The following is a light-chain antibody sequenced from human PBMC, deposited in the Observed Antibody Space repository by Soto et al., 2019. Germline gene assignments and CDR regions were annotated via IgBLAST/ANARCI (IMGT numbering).Light chain of an antibody. J-gene: IGLJ1*01. CDR1: SSDVGAYDF. CDR3: SSYTTTDTYV. CDR2: EVS. V-gene: IGLV2-14*01. Sequence: QSVLTQPASVSGSPGQSITISCTGTSSDVGAYDFVSWYQQHPGKAPKYLIYEVSNRPSGVSDRFSGSKSGTTASLTISGLQAEDEADYYCSSYTTTDTYVFGTGTKLTVL.